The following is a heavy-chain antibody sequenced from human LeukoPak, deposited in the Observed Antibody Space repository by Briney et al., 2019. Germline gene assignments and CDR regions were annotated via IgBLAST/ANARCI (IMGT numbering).Heavy chain of an antibody. CDR3: ARGASSGWYGEAAFDI. CDR2: IYSGGST. D-gene: IGHD6-19*01. V-gene: IGHV3-66*01. Sequence: GGSLRLSCAASGFTVSSNYMSWVRQAPGKGLEWVWDIYSGGSTYYADSVKGRFTISRDKSKNTLYLQMKSLRAEDTAVYYCARGASSGWYGEAAFDIWGQGTMVTVSS. CDR1: GFTVSSNY. J-gene: IGHJ3*02.